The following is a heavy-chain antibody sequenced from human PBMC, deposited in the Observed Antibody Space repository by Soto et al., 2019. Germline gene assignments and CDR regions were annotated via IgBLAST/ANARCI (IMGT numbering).Heavy chain of an antibody. Sequence: EVQLLESGGGLVQPGGSLRLSCVGSGFSFRKYAMNWVRQAPGKGLEWVSGISGSGGSGRGFYADPVKGRLTISRDNSKNTLYLEMNSLRAEDTAVYYCAKDLDDYSSAIDFWGQGTLVTVSS. CDR1: GFSFRKYA. V-gene: IGHV3-23*01. CDR3: AKDLDDYSSAIDF. CDR2: ISGSGGSGRG. D-gene: IGHD4-4*01. J-gene: IGHJ4*02.